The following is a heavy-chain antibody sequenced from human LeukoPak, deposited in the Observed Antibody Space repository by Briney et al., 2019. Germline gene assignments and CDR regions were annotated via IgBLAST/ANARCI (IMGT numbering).Heavy chain of an antibody. J-gene: IGHJ6*03. D-gene: IGHD3-10*01. CDR3: ASGEYYGSGSYFFYYYYMDV. Sequence: SVKVSCKASGGTFSSYAISWVRQAPGQGLEWMGGIIPIFGTANYAQKFQGRVTITADESTSTAYMELSSLRSEDTAVYYCASGEYYGSGSYFFYYYYMDVWGKGTTVTISS. V-gene: IGHV1-69*13. CDR1: GGTFSSYA. CDR2: IIPIFGTA.